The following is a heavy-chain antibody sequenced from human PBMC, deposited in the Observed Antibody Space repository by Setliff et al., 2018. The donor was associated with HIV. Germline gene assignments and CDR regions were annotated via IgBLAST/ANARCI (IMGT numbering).Heavy chain of an antibody. Sequence: SETLSLTCTVSGGSIGSGSYYWTWIRQPAGKGLEWIGRIYTSGNINYNPSLKSRVTISVDTSKNQFSLNLSSVTAADTAVYYCARHYTGYGPLHYWGQGTLVTVSS. V-gene: IGHV4-61*02. CDR1: GGSIGSGSYY. CDR2: IYTSGNI. CDR3: ARHYTGYGPLHY. D-gene: IGHD5-12*01. J-gene: IGHJ4*02.